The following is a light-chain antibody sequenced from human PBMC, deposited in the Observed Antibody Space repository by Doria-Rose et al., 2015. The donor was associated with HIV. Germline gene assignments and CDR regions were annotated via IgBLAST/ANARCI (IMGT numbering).Light chain of an antibody. CDR3: HQYGTSWT. V-gene: IGKV3-20*01. CDR1: QSFSSTY. Sequence: TQSPGTLSLSPGERATLSCRASQSFSSTYLAWYQQKPGQAPSLLIYDESTRATGIPDRFSASESGTDFTLTVNRLEPEDFALYYCHQYGTSWTFGQGTKVEI. J-gene: IGKJ1*01. CDR2: DES.